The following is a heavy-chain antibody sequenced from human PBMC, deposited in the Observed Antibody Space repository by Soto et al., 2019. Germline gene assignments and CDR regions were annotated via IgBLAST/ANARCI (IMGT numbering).Heavy chain of an antibody. J-gene: IGHJ4*02. CDR3: AKRRGAGGHFDY. D-gene: IGHD2-15*01. Sequence: EVQLLESGGGLVQPEGSLRLSCAASGFTFTSYVMGWVRQAPGKGLEWVSVISSGGSTYYADSVRGRFTISRDNSKDTLSLQMNSLRAEDTAVYYCAKRRGAGGHFDYWGQGALVTVSS. CDR1: GFTFTSYV. V-gene: IGHV3-23*01. CDR2: ISSGGST.